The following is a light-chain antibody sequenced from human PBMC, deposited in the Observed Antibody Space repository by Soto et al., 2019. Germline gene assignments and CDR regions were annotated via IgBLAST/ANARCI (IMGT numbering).Light chain of an antibody. CDR3: QQFGSSPPYT. J-gene: IGKJ2*01. Sequence: EIVLTQSPGTLSLSPGEGATLSCRASQSVSSNNLAWYQQKRDRAPRLLIFGASNRSSDIPHRFSGSGSGTDFTLTISRLEPEDFSVYYCQQFGSSPPYTFGQGTRLEIK. CDR1: QSVSSNN. CDR2: GAS. V-gene: IGKV3-20*01.